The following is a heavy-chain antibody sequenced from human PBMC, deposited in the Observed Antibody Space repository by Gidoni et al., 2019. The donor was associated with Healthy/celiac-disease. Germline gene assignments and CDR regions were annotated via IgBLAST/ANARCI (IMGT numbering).Heavy chain of an antibody. CDR3: ARDLGDSYYYGIDV. Sequence: QVQLQESGPGLVKPSETLSLTCTVSGGSISSYYWSWIRQPPGKGLEWIGYIYYSGSTNYNPSLKSRVTISVDTSKNQFSLKLSSVTAADTAVYYCARDLGDSYYYGIDVWGQGTTVTVSS. J-gene: IGHJ6*02. D-gene: IGHD3-16*01. CDR2: IYYSGST. V-gene: IGHV4-59*01. CDR1: GGSISSYY.